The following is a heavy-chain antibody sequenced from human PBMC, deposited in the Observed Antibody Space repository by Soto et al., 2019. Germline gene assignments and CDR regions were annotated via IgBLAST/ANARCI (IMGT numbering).Heavy chain of an antibody. Sequence: ASVKVSCKASGYSFTAYYIHWVRQAPGQGLECMGWIKPHSSDTGYTQKFQGRVTMTRDTSISTAYMELSSLRYDDTAMYYCARGSAVGGNWFDSWGQGTLVTVSS. D-gene: IGHD3-16*01. CDR2: IKPHSSDT. J-gene: IGHJ5*01. CDR1: GYSFTAYY. V-gene: IGHV1-2*02. CDR3: ARGSAVGGNWFDS.